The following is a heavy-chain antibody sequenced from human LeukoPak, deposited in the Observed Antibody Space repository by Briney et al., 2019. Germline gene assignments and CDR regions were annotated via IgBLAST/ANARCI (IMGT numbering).Heavy chain of an antibody. V-gene: IGHV3-23*01. CDR2: ISTGGDRA. Sequence: GGSLRLSCAASGFTFSNYAMDWVRQAPGKGLEWVSAISTGGDRAYYADSVKGRFTTSRDNSRNTLYLQLNSLRDEDTGVYYCAKGLRTGVGPYMGYHYYMDVWGKGATVTVSS. CDR3: AKGLRTGVGPYMGYHYYMDV. J-gene: IGHJ6*03. CDR1: GFTFSNYA. D-gene: IGHD3-16*01.